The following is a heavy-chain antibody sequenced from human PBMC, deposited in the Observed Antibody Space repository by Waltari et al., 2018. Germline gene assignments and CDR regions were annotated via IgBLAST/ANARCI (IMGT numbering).Heavy chain of an antibody. CDR2: INYSGRT. Sequence: QVQLQESGPGLVKPSETLSLTCTVSGGSISANDFYWGWIRQPPGKGLEWIGNINYSGRTYQNPSLRSRITISVDTSKNQFSLKLGSVTAADTAIYYCARSLFSSTAVNWFDPWGQGTLVTVSS. V-gene: IGHV4-39*01. CDR3: ARSLFSSTAVNWFDP. CDR1: GGSISANDFY. J-gene: IGHJ5*02. D-gene: IGHD2-2*01.